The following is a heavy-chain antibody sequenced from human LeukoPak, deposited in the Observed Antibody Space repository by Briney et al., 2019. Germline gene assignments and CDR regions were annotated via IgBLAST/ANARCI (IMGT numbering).Heavy chain of an antibody. CDR1: ALSIDDYD. J-gene: IGHJ4*02. CDR2: IDWSGGAI. V-gene: IGHV3-20*04. Sequence: GGSLRLSCVASALSIDDYDMSWVRQAPGKGLEWISGIDWSGGAISYSDSVKGRFTISRDNTKNSLYLQMTSLRVDDTAVYYCARDLSASWYSLAYWGQGTLVTVSS. CDR3: ARDLSASWYSLAY. D-gene: IGHD6-13*01.